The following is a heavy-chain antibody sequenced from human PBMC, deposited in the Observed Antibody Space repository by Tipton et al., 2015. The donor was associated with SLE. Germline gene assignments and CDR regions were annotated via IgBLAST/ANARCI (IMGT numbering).Heavy chain of an antibody. CDR1: GGSISSDYYY. V-gene: IGHV4-39*07. J-gene: IGHJ4*01. CDR2: VYSGGNT. D-gene: IGHD1-26*01. CDR3: AIPTVGATGGFDS. Sequence: TLSLTCTFSGGSISSDYYYWAWIRQPPGKGLEWIGTVYSGGNTYHIPSLKTRVTISVDTSRNQFSLKLTSVTAADTAVYYCAIPTVGATGGFDSWGHGTLVIVSS.